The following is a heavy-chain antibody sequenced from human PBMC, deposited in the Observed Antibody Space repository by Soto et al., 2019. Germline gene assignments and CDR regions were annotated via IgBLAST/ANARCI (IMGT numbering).Heavy chain of an antibody. CDR2: ISSTATYT. V-gene: IGHV3-11*06. CDR1: GFSFSDYY. J-gene: IGHJ4*02. Sequence: GGSLRLSCAVSGFSFSDYYMNWIRQAPGKGLEWLSYISSTATYTNYADSVRGRFTISRDSAKNSQYLDMNGLRAEDTAVYYCARARLVVEGRFDYWGQGTLVTVSS. CDR3: ARARLVVEGRFDY. D-gene: IGHD3-22*01.